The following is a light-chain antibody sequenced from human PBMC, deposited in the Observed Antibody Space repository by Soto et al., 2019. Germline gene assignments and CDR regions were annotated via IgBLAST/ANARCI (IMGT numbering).Light chain of an antibody. CDR2: GAS. Sequence: EIGLTQSPGTLSLSPGERATLSCRASQSINSRYLAWYQQKPGQAHRLLIYGASSRATGIPDRFSGSGSGTAVTLTISRLEPEDFAVYYGHQFGSSPGFTFGPGTKVDIK. J-gene: IGKJ3*01. CDR1: QSINSRY. CDR3: HQFGSSPGFT. V-gene: IGKV3-20*01.